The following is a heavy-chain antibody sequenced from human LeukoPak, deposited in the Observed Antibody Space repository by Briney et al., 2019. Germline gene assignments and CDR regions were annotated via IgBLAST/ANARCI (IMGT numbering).Heavy chain of an antibody. V-gene: IGHV3-7*01. CDR2: IKKDGSLK. CDR3: VSLRVSTLRDSIDL. Sequence: PGGSLRLSCAASGFAFDIYWMTWVRQAPGKGLEWVANIKKDGSLKQYVDAVRGRFTVSRDNAKNSVYLQMNSLRVDDTAVYYCVSLRVSTLRDSIDLWGQRTMVTVSS. J-gene: IGHJ3*01. CDR1: GFAFDIYW. D-gene: IGHD3-10*01.